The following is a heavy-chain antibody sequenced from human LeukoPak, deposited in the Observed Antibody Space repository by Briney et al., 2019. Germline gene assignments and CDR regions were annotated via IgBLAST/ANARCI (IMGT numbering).Heavy chain of an antibody. CDR2: INPNSGGT. D-gene: IGHD4-11*01. V-gene: IGHV1-2*02. CDR3: ARVAYSNYGYFDL. J-gene: IGHJ2*01. Sequence: VASVKVSCKASGYTFTGYYMHWVRQAPGQGLEWMGWINPNSGGTNYAQKFQGRVTMTRDTSISTAYMELSRLRSDDTAVYYCARVAYSNYGYFDLWGRGTLVTVSS. CDR1: GYTFTGYY.